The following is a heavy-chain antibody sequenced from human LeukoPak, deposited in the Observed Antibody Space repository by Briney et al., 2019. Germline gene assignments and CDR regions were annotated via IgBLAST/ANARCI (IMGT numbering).Heavy chain of an antibody. J-gene: IGHJ4*02. V-gene: IGHV1-18*01. CDR2: ISAYNGDT. Sequence: ASVKVSCKASGYTFTNYGITWVRQAPGQGLEWMGWISAYNGDTKYAQSLQGRVTMTTDTSTSTGYMELRSLRYDDTAVYYCGRVDMATNKDYWGQGTLVTVSS. CDR1: GYTFTNYG. CDR3: GRVDMATNKDY. D-gene: IGHD5-24*01.